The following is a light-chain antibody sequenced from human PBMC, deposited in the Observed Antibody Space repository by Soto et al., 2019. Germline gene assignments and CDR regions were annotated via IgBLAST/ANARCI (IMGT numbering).Light chain of an antibody. CDR2: WAS. Sequence: DIVMTQSPDTLAVSLGERATINCKSSQSVLFTSNSKNYLSWYQQKPGQPPKVIIYWASTRASGVPERFSGSGSGTDFPLTRRSVQAEDVAVYYCQQYYGSPRPFGGGLKVGLK. J-gene: IGKJ4*01. CDR1: QSVLFTSNSKNY. CDR3: QQYYGSPRP. V-gene: IGKV4-1*01.